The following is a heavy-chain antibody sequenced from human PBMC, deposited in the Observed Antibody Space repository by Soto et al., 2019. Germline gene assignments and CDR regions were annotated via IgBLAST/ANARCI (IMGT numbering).Heavy chain of an antibody. J-gene: IGHJ4*02. CDR1: GTSISSYY. Sequence: VQLQESGPGLVKPSETLSLTCTVSGTSISSYYWSWIRQPPRKGLEWIANIHYSGTTNYNPSLVRRVTLSVDTSKNQFSLKMTSVTAADRAMYFCARYNSYAIDYWGRGTLVTVSS. V-gene: IGHV4-59*01. CDR2: IHYSGTT. CDR3: ARYNSYAIDY. D-gene: IGHD2-8*01.